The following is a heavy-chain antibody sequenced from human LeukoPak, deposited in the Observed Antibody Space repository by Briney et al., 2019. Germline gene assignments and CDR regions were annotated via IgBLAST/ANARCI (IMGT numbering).Heavy chain of an antibody. Sequence: ASVKVSCKASGYTFTSYGISWVRQAPGQGLEWMGWISAYNGNTNYAQKLQGRVTMTTDTSTSTAYMELRSLRSDDTAVYYCARDGIRYSSGWYVDYWGQGTLVTVSS. D-gene: IGHD6-25*01. J-gene: IGHJ4*02. CDR3: ARDGIRYSSGWYVDY. CDR2: ISAYNGNT. CDR1: GYTFTSYG. V-gene: IGHV1-18*01.